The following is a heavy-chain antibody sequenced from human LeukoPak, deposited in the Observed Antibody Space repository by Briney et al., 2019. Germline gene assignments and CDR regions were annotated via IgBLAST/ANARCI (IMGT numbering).Heavy chain of an antibody. CDR3: ARELDQQPGPKYGMDV. CDR1: GYTFTSYG. D-gene: IGHD6-13*01. V-gene: IGHV1-18*01. Sequence: ASVEVSCKASGYTFTSYGISWVRQAPGQGLEWMGWISAYNGNTNYAQKLQGRVTMTTDTSTSTAYMELRSLRSDDTAVYYCARELDQQPGPKYGMDVWGQGTTVTVSS. J-gene: IGHJ6*02. CDR2: ISAYNGNT.